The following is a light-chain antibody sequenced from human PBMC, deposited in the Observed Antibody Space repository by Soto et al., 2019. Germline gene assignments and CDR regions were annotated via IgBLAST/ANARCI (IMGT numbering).Light chain of an antibody. CDR3: AAWDTSLSTVV. CDR2: DYS. Sequence: QSVLTQPPSVSAAPGQKVTISCFGSSSNIGVEYVTWYQQLPGTAPKLLIYDYSQRPSGIPDRISGSKSGTSATLDITGLQTGDEANYYCAAWDTSLSTVVFGGGTKLTVL. V-gene: IGLV1-51*01. J-gene: IGLJ2*01. CDR1: SSNIGVEY.